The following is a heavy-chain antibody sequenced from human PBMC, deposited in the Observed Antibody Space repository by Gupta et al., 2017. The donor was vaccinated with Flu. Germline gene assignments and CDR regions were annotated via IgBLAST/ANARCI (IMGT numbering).Heavy chain of an antibody. CDR3: ARDVEGSGSFDY. J-gene: IGHJ4*02. CDR2: ISSRRGYV. Sequence: DVQLVESGGGLVKPGGSLRLSCAASGFTFSSYSMNWVRQAPGKGLEWVSSISSRRGYVYYGDSVKGRFTISRDNARNSLYLQMNSLRGEDTAVYYCARDVEGSGSFDYWGQGTLVT. D-gene: IGHD3-10*01. CDR1: GFTFSSYS. V-gene: IGHV3-21*01.